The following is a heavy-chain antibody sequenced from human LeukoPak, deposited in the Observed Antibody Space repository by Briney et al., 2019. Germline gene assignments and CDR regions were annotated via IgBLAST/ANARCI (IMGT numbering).Heavy chain of an antibody. CDR2: IRYDGSNK. J-gene: IGHJ6*03. CDR1: GFTFSNYG. CDR3: AKNIAAADSSRYYYYYMDV. V-gene: IGHV3-30*02. D-gene: IGHD6-13*01. Sequence: GGSLRLSCAASGFTFSNYGMHWVRQTPGKGLEWVAFIRYDGSNKYYADSVKGRFTISRDNSKNTLYLQMNSLRAEDTAVYYCAKNIAAADSSRYYYYYMDVWGKGTTVTVSS.